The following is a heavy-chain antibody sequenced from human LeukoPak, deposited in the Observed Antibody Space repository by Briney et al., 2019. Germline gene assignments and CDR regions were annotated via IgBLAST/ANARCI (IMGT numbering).Heavy chain of an antibody. CDR3: ARDKLPFGYYLD. J-gene: IGHJ4*02. D-gene: IGHD3-22*01. V-gene: IGHV1-18*01. CDR2: ISAYNGNT. CDR1: GYTFTSYG. Sequence: ASVKVSCKASGYTFTSYGISWVRQAPGQGLEWMGWISAYNGNTNYAQKLQGRVTITRDTSASTAYMELSSLRSEDTAVYYCARDKLPFGYYLDWGQETLVTVSS.